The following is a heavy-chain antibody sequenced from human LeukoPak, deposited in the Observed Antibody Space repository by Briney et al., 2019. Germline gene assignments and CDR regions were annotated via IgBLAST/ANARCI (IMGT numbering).Heavy chain of an antibody. V-gene: IGHV1-46*01. Sequence: ASVKVSCKASGYTFTSYYMHWVRQAPGQGLEWMGIINPSGGSTSYAQKFQGRVTMARDTSTSTVYMELSSLRSEDTAVYYCARARTSRITYDYWGQGTLVTVSS. D-gene: IGHD3-10*01. CDR3: ARARTSRITYDY. CDR1: GYTFTSYY. CDR2: INPSGGST. J-gene: IGHJ4*02.